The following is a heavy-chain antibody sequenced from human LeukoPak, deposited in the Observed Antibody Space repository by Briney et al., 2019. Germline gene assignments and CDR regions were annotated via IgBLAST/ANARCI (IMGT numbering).Heavy chain of an antibody. J-gene: IGHJ4*02. Sequence: ASVKVSCKASGYTFTAYYLHWVRQAPGQGLEWMGWIDPNSGGTNSAQKFRGRVTMTRDTSISTAFMELSRLTSDDTAVYYCARVGGSGSWLPFDYWGQGTLVTVSS. D-gene: IGHD1-26*01. CDR1: GYTFTAYY. CDR2: IDPNSGGT. CDR3: ARVGGSGSWLPFDY. V-gene: IGHV1-2*02.